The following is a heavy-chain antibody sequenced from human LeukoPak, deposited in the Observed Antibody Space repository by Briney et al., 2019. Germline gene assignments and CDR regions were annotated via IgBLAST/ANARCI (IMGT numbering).Heavy chain of an antibody. CDR3: AKYDSSGSFFDY. CDR1: GFTFSSYS. J-gene: IGHJ4*02. D-gene: IGHD3-22*01. CDR2: ISSSSSYI. Sequence: GGSLRLSCAASGFTFSSYSMNWVRRAPGKGLEWVSSISSSSSYIYYADSVKGRFTISRDNAKNSLYLQMNSLRAEDTAVYYCAKYDSSGSFFDYWGQGTLVTVSS. V-gene: IGHV3-21*01.